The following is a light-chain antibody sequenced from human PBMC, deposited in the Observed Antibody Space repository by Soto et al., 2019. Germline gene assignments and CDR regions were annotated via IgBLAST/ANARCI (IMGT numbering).Light chain of an antibody. Sequence: QSVLTQPASVSGSPGQSITISCTGTSSDVGNYNYVSWYQHHPGNAPKLMIYDVSNRPSGVSNRVSGSKSGNTASLTISGLQAEDEADYYCSSYTSSSTVVFGGGTKLTVL. CDR2: DVS. V-gene: IGLV2-14*03. CDR1: SSDVGNYNY. J-gene: IGLJ2*01. CDR3: SSYTSSSTVV.